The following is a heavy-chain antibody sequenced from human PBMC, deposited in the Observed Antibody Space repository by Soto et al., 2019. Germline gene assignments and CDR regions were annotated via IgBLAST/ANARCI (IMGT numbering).Heavy chain of an antibody. CDR1: GFTFKNYA. V-gene: IGHV3-23*01. J-gene: IGHJ4*02. CDR2: ISDDGGST. Sequence: EVQLLESGGGLVQPGGSLRLSCAASGFTFKNYAMTWFRQAPGKGLEWVSTISDDGGSTYYADSVKGRFTISRDNSKETLYLQMNSLRAEDTAVYYCAKGLVPAAKTSLNDYWGQGTLVTVSS. D-gene: IGHD2-2*01. CDR3: AKGLVPAAKTSLNDY.